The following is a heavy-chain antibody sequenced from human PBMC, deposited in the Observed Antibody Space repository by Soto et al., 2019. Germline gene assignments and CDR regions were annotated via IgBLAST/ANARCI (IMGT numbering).Heavy chain of an antibody. CDR3: AHGSGWLFDY. CDR2: LYWDGDI. CDR1: GFSLSTSGVG. Sequence: QITLKESGPTLVKPTQTLTLTCAFSGFSLSTSGVGVGWILQPPGKALEWLALLYWDGDIRYSPSLRSRLTLTKDTSKNQVVLTMTNMDPVDTATYYCAHGSGWLFDYWGQGTLVTVSS. D-gene: IGHD6-19*01. J-gene: IGHJ4*02. V-gene: IGHV2-5*02.